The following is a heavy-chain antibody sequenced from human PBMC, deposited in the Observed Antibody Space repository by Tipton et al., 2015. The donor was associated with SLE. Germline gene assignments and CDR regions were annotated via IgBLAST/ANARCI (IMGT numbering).Heavy chain of an antibody. CDR2: IYHSGST. D-gene: IGHD3-22*01. Sequence: LRLSCAVSGYSISSGYYWGWIRQPPGKGLEWIGSIYHSGSTNYNPSLKSRVTISVDTSKNQFSLKLSSVTAADTAVYYCARGLDYYDRSGTYDYWGQGTLVTVSS. V-gene: IGHV4-38-2*01. J-gene: IGHJ4*02. CDR1: GYSISSGYY. CDR3: ARGLDYYDRSGTYDY.